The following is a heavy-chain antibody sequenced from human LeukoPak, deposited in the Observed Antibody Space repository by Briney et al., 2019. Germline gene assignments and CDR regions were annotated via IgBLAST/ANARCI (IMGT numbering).Heavy chain of an antibody. V-gene: IGHV3-48*01. CDR2: ISSSSSTI. CDR1: GFTFGSYS. D-gene: IGHD5-12*01. J-gene: IGHJ4*02. Sequence: GGSLRLSCAASGFTFGSYSMNWVRQAPGKGLEWVSYISSSSSTIYYADSVKGRFTISRDNAKNSLYLQMNSLRAEDTAVYYCARSSGYDLDYWGQGTLVTVSS. CDR3: ARSSGYDLDY.